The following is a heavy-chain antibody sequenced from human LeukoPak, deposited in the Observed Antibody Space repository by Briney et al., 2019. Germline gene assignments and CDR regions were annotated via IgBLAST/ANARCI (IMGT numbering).Heavy chain of an antibody. CDR3: ARSNNGGWGYCDY. J-gene: IGHJ4*02. CDR2: IWYDGSNK. Sequence: GGSLRLSCVASGFTFSTYAMTWVRQAPGKGLEWVAVIWYDGSNKYYADSVKGRFTISRDNSKNTLYVQMSSLRAEDTAVYYCARSNNGGWGYCDYWGQGSLVTVSS. CDR1: GFTFSTYA. V-gene: IGHV3-33*08. D-gene: IGHD3-16*01.